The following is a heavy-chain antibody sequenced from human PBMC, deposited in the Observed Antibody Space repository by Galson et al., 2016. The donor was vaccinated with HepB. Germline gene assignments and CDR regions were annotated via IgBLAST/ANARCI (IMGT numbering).Heavy chain of an antibody. J-gene: IGHJ4*02. D-gene: IGHD6-13*01. V-gene: IGHV3-33*01. CDR1: GFTFNRYG. Sequence: SLRLSCAASGFTFNRYGMHWVRQAPGKGLEWVALIWSDGSNKFYADSVKGRFTISRDNSKNTAYLQINSLRAEDRAVYYCAREAGIAAAATYDYWGQGTLVTVSS. CDR3: AREAGIAAAATYDY. CDR2: IWSDGSNK.